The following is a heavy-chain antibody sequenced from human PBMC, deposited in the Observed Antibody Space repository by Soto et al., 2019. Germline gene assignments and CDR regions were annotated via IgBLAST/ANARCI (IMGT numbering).Heavy chain of an antibody. J-gene: IGHJ4*02. V-gene: IGHV3-74*01. CDR3: ARVGRRTATDDY. Sequence: EVQLVESGGGLVQPGGSLRLSCAASVFTFSSYWMHWVRHAPGKGLVWVSRINSDGSSTSYADSVKGRFTISRDNAKNTLYRQMNSLRAEDTAVYYCARVGRRTATDDYWGPGTLVTVSS. CDR1: VFTFSSYW. D-gene: IGHD6-25*01. CDR2: INSDGSST.